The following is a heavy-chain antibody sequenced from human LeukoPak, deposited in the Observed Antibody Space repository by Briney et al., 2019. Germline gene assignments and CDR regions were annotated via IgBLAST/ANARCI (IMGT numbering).Heavy chain of an antibody. D-gene: IGHD3-10*01. V-gene: IGHV3-23*01. CDR3: AKGSGSYPRNNWFDP. CDR2: ISGSGGST. Sequence: GGSLRLSCAASGFTFSNYAMSWVRQAPGKGLEWVSAISGSGGSTYYADSVKGRFTISRDNSKNTLYLQMNSLRAEDTAVYYCAKGSGSYPRNNWFDPWGQGTLVTVSS. J-gene: IGHJ5*02. CDR1: GFTFSNYA.